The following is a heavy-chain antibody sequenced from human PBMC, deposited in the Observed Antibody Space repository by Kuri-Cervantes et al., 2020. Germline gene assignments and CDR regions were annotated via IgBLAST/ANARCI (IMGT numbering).Heavy chain of an antibody. J-gene: IGHJ3*02. CDR2: MNPISGNT. CDR3: ARPGYSGYDFAFDI. Sequence: GGSLRLSCKASGYTFTSYDINWVRQATGQGLEWMGWMNPISGNTGYAQKFQGRVTMTRNTSISTAYMELSSLRSEDTAVYYCARPGYSGYDFAFDIWGQGTMVTVSS. V-gene: IGHV1-8*01. D-gene: IGHD5-12*01. CDR1: GYTFTSYD.